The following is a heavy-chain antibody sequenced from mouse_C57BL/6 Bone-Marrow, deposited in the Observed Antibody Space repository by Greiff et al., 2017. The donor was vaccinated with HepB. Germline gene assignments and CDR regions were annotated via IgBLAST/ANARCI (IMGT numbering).Heavy chain of an antibody. CDR1: GYTFTSYW. V-gene: IGHV1-64*01. CDR2: IHHNSGST. Sequence: QVQLQQPGAELVKPGASVKLSCKASGYTFTSYWMHWVKQRPGQGLEWIGMIHHNSGSTNYNEKLKSKATLTVDKSSSTAYMQLSSLTSEDSAVYYCARSGTTVVEDWYFDVWGTGTTVTVSS. CDR3: ARSGTTVVEDWYFDV. D-gene: IGHD1-1*01. J-gene: IGHJ1*03.